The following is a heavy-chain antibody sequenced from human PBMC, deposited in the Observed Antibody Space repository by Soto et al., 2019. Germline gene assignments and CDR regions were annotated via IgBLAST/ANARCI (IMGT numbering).Heavy chain of an antibody. CDR3: AKGRVIWGSYRAQFDY. CDR1: GFTFDDYA. J-gene: IGHJ4*02. V-gene: IGHV3-9*01. CDR2: ISWNSGSI. D-gene: IGHD3-16*02. Sequence: GGSLRLSCAASGFTFDDYAMHWVRQAPGKGLEWVSGISWNSGSIGYADSVKGRFTISRDNAKNSLYLQMNSLRAEDTALYYCAKGRVIWGSYRAQFDYWGQGTLVTVSS.